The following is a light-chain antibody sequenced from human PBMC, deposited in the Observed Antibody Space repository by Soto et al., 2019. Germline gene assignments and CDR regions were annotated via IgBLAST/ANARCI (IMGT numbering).Light chain of an antibody. V-gene: IGKV3-20*01. J-gene: IGKJ4*01. CDR2: DAS. Sequence: EIVLTQSPGTLSLSPGERATLSCRASQSVSSSYLAWCQQRPGQAPRLLIHDASSRAAGVPDRFSGSGSGTDVTITISRLEPEDFAVYYCQQYGNSPLTFGGGTKVEIK. CDR1: QSVSSSY. CDR3: QQYGNSPLT.